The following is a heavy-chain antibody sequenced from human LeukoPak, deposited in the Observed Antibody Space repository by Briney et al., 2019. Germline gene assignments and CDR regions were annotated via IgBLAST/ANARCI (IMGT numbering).Heavy chain of an antibody. CDR1: GFTVSSNY. Sequence: GGSLRLSCAASGFTVSSNYMSWVRQAPGKGLEWVSSISSSSSYIYYADSVKGRFTISRDNAKNSLYLQMNSLRAEDTAVYYCAINGCYRGVCDFDVWGQGTMVTVSS. CDR3: AINGCYRGVCDFDV. J-gene: IGHJ3*01. D-gene: IGHD2-21*01. V-gene: IGHV3-21*01. CDR2: ISSSSSYI.